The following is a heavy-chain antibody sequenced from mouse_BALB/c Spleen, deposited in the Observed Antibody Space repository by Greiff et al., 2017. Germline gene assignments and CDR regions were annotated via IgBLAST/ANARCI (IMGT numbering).Heavy chain of an antibody. CDR3: ARWVYGSEDYAMDY. CDR1: GYTFTSYW. J-gene: IGHJ4*01. Sequence: VKLMESGAELAKPGASVKMSCKASGYTFTSYWMHWVKQRPGQGLEWIGYINPSTGYTEYNQKFKDKATLTADKSTSTAYMQLSSLTSEDSAVYYCARWVYGSEDYAMDYWGQGTSVTVSS. D-gene: IGHD1-1*01. V-gene: IGHV1-7*01. CDR2: INPSTGYT.